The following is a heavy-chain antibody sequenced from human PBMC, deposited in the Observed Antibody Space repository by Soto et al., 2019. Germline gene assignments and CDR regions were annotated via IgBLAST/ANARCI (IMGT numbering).Heavy chain of an antibody. Sequence: PGGSLRLSCAASGFTFSSYAMHWVRQAPGKGLEWVAVISYDGSNKYYADSVKGRFTISRDNSKNTLYLQMNSLRAEDTAVYYCARASSGRWVATIIDSTLDPWGQGTLVTVSS. CDR1: GFTFSSYA. J-gene: IGHJ5*02. D-gene: IGHD5-12*01. V-gene: IGHV3-30-3*01. CDR3: ARASSGRWVATIIDSTLDP. CDR2: ISYDGSNK.